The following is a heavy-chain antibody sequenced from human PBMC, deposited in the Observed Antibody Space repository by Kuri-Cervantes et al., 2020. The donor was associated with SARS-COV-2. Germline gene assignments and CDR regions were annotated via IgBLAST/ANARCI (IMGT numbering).Heavy chain of an antibody. Sequence: ASVKVSCKASGYTFTGHYMHWVRQAPGQGLEWMGRINPNSGGTNYAQKFQGRVTTTRDTSISTAYMELSRLRSDDTAVYYCARDADSSSWYPGAFDIWGQGTMVTVSS. CDR2: INPNSGGT. CDR1: GYTFTGHY. V-gene: IGHV1-2*06. CDR3: ARDADSSSWYPGAFDI. D-gene: IGHD6-13*01. J-gene: IGHJ3*02.